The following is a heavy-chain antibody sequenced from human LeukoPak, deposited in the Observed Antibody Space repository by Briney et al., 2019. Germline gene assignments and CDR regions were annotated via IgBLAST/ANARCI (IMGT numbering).Heavy chain of an antibody. Sequence: GGSLRLSCAASGFTFSSYAMRWVRQAPGKGLEWVAVISYDGSSKYYADSVKGRFTISRDNSKSTLYLQMNSLRAEDTALYYCAREPASSGWFDPWGQGTLVAVSS. CDR2: ISYDGSSK. J-gene: IGHJ5*02. V-gene: IGHV3-30-3*01. CDR3: AREPASSGWFDP. D-gene: IGHD6-19*01. CDR1: GFTFSSYA.